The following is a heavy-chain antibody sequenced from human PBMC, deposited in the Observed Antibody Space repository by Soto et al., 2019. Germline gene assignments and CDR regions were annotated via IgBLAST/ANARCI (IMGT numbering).Heavy chain of an antibody. D-gene: IGHD2-15*01. V-gene: IGHV1-3*01. CDR1: GYTFTSYA. CDR2: INAGNGNT. Sequence: QVQLVQSGAEVKKPGASVKVSCKASGYTFTSYAMHWVRQAPRQRLEWMGWINAGNGNTKYSQKFQGRVTITRDTSASTAYMELSSLRSEDTAVYYCARDGVVHSGAFDIWGQGTMVTVSS. CDR3: ARDGVVHSGAFDI. J-gene: IGHJ3*02.